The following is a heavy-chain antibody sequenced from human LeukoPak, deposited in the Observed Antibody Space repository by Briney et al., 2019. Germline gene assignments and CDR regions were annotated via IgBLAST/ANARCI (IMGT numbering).Heavy chain of an antibody. Sequence: PSETLSLTCTVSGGSISSGGYYWSWIRQHPGKGLEWIGYIYYSGSTYYNPSLKSRVTISVDTSKNQFSLKLSSVTAADTAVYYCARASSHTVNFDYWGQGTLVTVSS. J-gene: IGHJ4*02. CDR1: GGSISSGGYY. CDR3: ARASSHTVNFDY. V-gene: IGHV4-31*03. CDR2: IYYSGST. D-gene: IGHD4-17*01.